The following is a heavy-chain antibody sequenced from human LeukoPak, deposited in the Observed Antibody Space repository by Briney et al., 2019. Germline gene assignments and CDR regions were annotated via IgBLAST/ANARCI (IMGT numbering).Heavy chain of an antibody. V-gene: IGHV3-30*04. J-gene: IGHJ3*02. D-gene: IGHD3-22*01. Sequence: GGSLRLSCAASGFTFSNYAMRWVRQAPGKGLEWVAIISYDGSKKYYADSVKGRFTISRDNSKNTLYLQMNSLRAEDTAVYYCAREATYFYDSSGSTHLLGDAFDIWGQGTMVTVSS. CDR1: GFTFSNYA. CDR3: AREATYFYDSSGSTHLLGDAFDI. CDR2: ISYDGSKK.